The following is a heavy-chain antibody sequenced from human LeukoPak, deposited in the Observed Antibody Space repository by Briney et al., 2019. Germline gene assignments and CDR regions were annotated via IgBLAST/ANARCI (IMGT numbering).Heavy chain of an antibody. Sequence: GKSLRLSCAASGFSFNNYAMYWVRQAPGKGLEWVALISYDGGDKYYAESMKGRITISRDNAENTLYLQMNNLRPDDTAFYFCVKEGVEYSYSYGDYWGQGTLVTVSS. D-gene: IGHD3-16*01. V-gene: IGHV3-30*18. CDR1: GFSFNNYA. CDR3: VKEGVEYSYSYGDY. CDR2: ISYDGGDK. J-gene: IGHJ4*02.